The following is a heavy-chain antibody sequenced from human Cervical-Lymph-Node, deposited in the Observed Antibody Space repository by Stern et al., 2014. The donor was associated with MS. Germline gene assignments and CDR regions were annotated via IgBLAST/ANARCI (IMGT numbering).Heavy chain of an antibody. Sequence: QEQLVHSGSEVKKPGASVKVSCKASEYTHNNYLIHWVRQAPGQRPALMGEINPSGATNYAQKVQDRVTMTTDASTSTFYMELSRLRSEDTAVYYCAVRYCSGGRCYSVPDVWGQGTTVIVSS. CDR1: EYTHNNYL. D-gene: IGHD2-15*01. CDR2: INPSGAT. J-gene: IGHJ6*02. V-gene: IGHV1-46*02. CDR3: AVRYCSGGRCYSVPDV.